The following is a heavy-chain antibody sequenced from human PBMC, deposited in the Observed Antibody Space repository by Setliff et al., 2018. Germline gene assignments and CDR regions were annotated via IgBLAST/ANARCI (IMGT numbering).Heavy chain of an antibody. Sequence: SETLSLTCTVSGGSISSGDYYWSWIRQPPGKGLEWIGYIYSSGSTYYNPSLKSRVTISMDTSKNQFSLKVSSVTAADTAVYYCASAGHSGSWFPFDAFHIWGQGTMVTVSS. CDR3: ASAGHSGSWFPFDAFHI. J-gene: IGHJ3*02. D-gene: IGHD6-13*01. CDR2: IYSSGST. V-gene: IGHV4-30-4*08. CDR1: GGSISSGDYY.